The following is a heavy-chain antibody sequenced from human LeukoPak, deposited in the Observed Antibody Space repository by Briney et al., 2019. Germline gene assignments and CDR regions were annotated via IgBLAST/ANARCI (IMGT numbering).Heavy chain of an antibody. D-gene: IGHD3-22*01. CDR2: IYYSGST. V-gene: IGHV4-39*01. J-gene: IGHJ3*02. CDR3: ARRLDYYDSSGYYLGLAFDI. CDR1: GGSISSGDYY. Sequence: SETLSLTCTVSGGSISSGDYYWSWIRQPPGKGLEWIGSIYYSGSTYYNPSLKSRVTISVDTSKNQFSLKLSSVTAADTAVYYCARRLDYYDSSGYYLGLAFDIWGQGTMVTVSS.